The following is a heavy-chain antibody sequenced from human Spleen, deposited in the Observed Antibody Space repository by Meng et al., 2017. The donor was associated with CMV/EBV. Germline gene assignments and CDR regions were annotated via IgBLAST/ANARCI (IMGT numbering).Heavy chain of an antibody. Sequence: GESLKISCVASGFTVSRNYMSWVRQAPGKRPEWVSIIYSGGNTYYADSVKGRFTISRDSAKNSLYLQMNSLRAEDTAVYYCARDSENNNFWSGYYIPSYYYGMDVWGQGTTVTVSS. CDR1: GFTVSRNY. J-gene: IGHJ6*02. V-gene: IGHV3-66*01. CDR3: ARDSENNNFWSGYYIPSYYYGMDV. CDR2: IYSGGNT. D-gene: IGHD3-3*01.